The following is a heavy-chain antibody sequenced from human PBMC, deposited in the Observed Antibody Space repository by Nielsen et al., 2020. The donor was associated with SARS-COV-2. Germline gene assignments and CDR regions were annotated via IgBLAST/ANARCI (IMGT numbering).Heavy chain of an antibody. CDR3: ASEVRFLEWFSPMDV. Sequence: GGSLRLSCAASGFTFSSYWMSWVRQAPGKGLEWVANIKQDGSEKYYVDSVKGRFTISRDNAKNSLYLQMNSLRAEDTAVYYCASEVRFLEWFSPMDVWGQGTTVTVSS. CDR1: GFTFSSYW. J-gene: IGHJ6*02. D-gene: IGHD3-3*01. V-gene: IGHV3-7*01. CDR2: IKQDGSEK.